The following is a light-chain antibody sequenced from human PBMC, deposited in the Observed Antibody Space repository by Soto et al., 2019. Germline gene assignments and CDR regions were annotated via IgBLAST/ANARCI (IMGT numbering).Light chain of an antibody. Sequence: EIVLTQSPATLSLSPGERATLSCRASQSVSAYLAWYQQKPGQAPRLLIYDTSNRVTGIPARFSGSGSGTDFTLTISSLEPEDFAVYYCHQRTTWWTFGQGTKVDLK. CDR2: DTS. V-gene: IGKV3-11*01. CDR3: HQRTTWWT. CDR1: QSVSAY. J-gene: IGKJ1*01.